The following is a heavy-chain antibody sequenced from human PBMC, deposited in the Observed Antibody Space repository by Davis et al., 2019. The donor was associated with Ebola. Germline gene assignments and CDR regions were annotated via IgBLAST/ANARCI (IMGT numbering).Heavy chain of an antibody. J-gene: IGHJ4*02. CDR3: AKDLAHYYDSSGYPRGDY. CDR1: GFTFSSYA. D-gene: IGHD3-22*01. Sequence: PGGSLRLSCAASGFTFSSYAMHWVRQAPGKGLEWVAVIAYDGSNKYYADSVKGRFTIPRDNSKNTLYLQMNSLRAEDTAVYYCAKDLAHYYDSSGYPRGDYWGQGTLVTVSS. CDR2: IAYDGSNK. V-gene: IGHV3-30-3*01.